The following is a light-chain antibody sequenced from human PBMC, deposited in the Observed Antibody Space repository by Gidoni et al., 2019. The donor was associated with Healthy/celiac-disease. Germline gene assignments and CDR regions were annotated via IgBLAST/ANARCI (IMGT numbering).Light chain of an antibody. V-gene: IGLV3-25*02. CDR1: ALPKQY. Sequence: SYELTQPPSVSVSPGQTARITCSGDALPKQYAYWYQQKPGQAPVLVIYKDSERPSGIPERFSGSSPWTTVTLTISGVQAEDEADYYCQSVYSSGTWVFGGGTKLTVL. CDR2: KDS. J-gene: IGLJ3*02. CDR3: QSVYSSGTWV.